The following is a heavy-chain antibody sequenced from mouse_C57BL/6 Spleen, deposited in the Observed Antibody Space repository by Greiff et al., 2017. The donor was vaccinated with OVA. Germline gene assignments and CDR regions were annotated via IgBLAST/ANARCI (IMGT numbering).Heavy chain of an antibody. CDR1: GFTFSSYT. V-gene: IGHV5-9*01. D-gene: IGHD4-1*02. CDR2: ISGGGGNT. J-gene: IGHJ1*03. CDR3: ARPQLYWYFDV. Sequence: EVQLVESGGGLVKPGGSLKLSCAASGFTFSSYTMSWVRQTPEKRLEWVATISGGGGNTYYPDSVKGRFTISRDNAKNTLYLQMSSLRSEDTALYYCARPQLYWYFDVWGTGTTVTVSS.